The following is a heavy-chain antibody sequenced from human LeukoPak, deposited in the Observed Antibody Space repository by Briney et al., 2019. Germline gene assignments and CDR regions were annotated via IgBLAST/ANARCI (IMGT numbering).Heavy chain of an antibody. V-gene: IGHV3-23*01. CDR3: AKDLYIVGATNWFDP. Sequence: GGPLRLSCAASGFTFSSYAMSWVRQAPGKGLEWVSAISGSGGSTYYADSVKGRFTISRDNSKNTLYLQMNSLRAEDTAVYYCAKDLYIVGATNWFDPWGQGTLVTVSS. D-gene: IGHD1-26*01. CDR2: ISGSGGST. J-gene: IGHJ5*02. CDR1: GFTFSSYA.